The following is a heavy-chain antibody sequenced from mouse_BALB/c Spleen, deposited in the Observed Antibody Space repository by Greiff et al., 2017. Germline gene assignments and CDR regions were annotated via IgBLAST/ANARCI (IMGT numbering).Heavy chain of an antibody. Sequence: EVQLQQSGGGLVKPGGSLKLSCAASGFTFSDYYMYWVRQTPEKRLEWVATISDGGSYTYYPDSVKGRFTISRDNAKNNLYLQMSSLKSEDTAMYYCARERGMIPFAYWGQGTLVTVSA. CDR1: GFTFSDYY. D-gene: IGHD2-3*01. CDR2: ISDGGSYT. CDR3: ARERGMIPFAY. J-gene: IGHJ3*01. V-gene: IGHV5-4*02.